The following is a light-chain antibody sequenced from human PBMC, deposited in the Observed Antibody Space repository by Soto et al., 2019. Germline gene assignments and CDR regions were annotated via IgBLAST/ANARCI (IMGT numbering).Light chain of an antibody. J-gene: IGKJ2*03. CDR1: QSVLYSSNNKNY. CDR2: WAS. Sequence: DIVMTQSPDSLVVSLGERATITCKSSQSVLYSSNNKNYLAWYQQKPGQSPKLLIYWASSRESGVPDRFSGSGSGTDFTLTISSLQAEDVAVYSCQQYYATPYSFGQGTKLEI. CDR3: QQYYATPYS. V-gene: IGKV4-1*01.